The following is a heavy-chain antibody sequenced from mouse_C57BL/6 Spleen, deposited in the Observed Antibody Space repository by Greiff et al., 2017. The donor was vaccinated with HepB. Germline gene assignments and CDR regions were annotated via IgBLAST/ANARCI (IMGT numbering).Heavy chain of an antibody. J-gene: IGHJ3*01. V-gene: IGHV1-53*01. Sequence: VQLQQSGTELVKPGASVKLSCKASGYTFTSYWMHWVKQRPGQGLEWIGNINPSNGGTNYNEKFKSKATLTVDKSSSTAYMQLSSLTSEDSAVYYCARGITTVPCLAYWGQGTLVTVSA. CDR3: ARGITTVPCLAY. D-gene: IGHD1-1*01. CDR1: GYTFTSYW. CDR2: INPSNGGT.